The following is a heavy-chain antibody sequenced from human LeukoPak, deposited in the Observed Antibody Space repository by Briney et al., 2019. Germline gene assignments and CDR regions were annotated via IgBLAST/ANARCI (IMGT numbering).Heavy chain of an antibody. Sequence: SETLSLTCTVSGGSISSGGYYWSWIRQHPGKGLGWIGYIYYSGSTYYNPSLKSRVTISVDTSKNQFSLKLSSVTAADTAVYYCARDSSGDYADYWGQGTLVTVSS. J-gene: IGHJ4*02. CDR2: IYYSGST. CDR3: ARDSSGDYADY. CDR1: GGSISSGGYY. D-gene: IGHD4-17*01. V-gene: IGHV4-31*03.